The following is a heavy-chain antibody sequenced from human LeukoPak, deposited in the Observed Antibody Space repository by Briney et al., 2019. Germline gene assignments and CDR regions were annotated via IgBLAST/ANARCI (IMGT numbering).Heavy chain of an antibody. V-gene: IGHV3-23*01. CDR1: GFTFSSYA. Sequence: GGSLRLSCAASGFTFSSYAMSWVRQAPGKGLEWVSAISGTGGTTFYADSAKGRFIISRDNSKNTLYLQVNSLRAEDTALYYCAKAEMGTTYFDYWGQGTLVTVSS. CDR2: ISGTGGTT. J-gene: IGHJ4*02. CDR3: AKAEMGTTYFDY. D-gene: IGHD5-24*01.